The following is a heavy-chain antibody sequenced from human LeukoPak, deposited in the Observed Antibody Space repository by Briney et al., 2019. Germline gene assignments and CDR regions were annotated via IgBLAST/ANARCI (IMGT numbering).Heavy chain of an antibody. D-gene: IGHD6-19*01. CDR2: IYWNDEK. Sequence: ESGPTLVKATQTLTLTCTFSGFSLTTRGVGVGCIRHPPGKALEELALIYWNDEKRQKSSLKSSRTITKDTSKNQVILTMTNVDPVDTGTYYCAHTRGVQWLVAFDYWGQGILVTVSS. J-gene: IGHJ4*02. CDR1: GFSLTTRGVG. CDR3: AHTRGVQWLVAFDY. V-gene: IGHV2-5*01.